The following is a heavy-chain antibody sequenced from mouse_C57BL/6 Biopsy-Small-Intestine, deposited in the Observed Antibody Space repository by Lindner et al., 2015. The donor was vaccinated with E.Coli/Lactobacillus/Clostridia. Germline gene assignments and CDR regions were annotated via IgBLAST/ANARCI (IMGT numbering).Heavy chain of an antibody. J-gene: IGHJ1*01. V-gene: IGHV1-66*01. CDR2: ISTSTGDT. CDR3: ARDVPGTVTSPVVSGSRPPGAYEN. CDR1: GYVFPNRA. D-gene: IGHD3-1*01. Sequence: SVKVSCKASGYVFPNRAISWVRQAPGQGLEWIGWISTSTGDTKYAQKFQGRLTMTTDTPTSTAYLELRNLKSDDSAVYYCARDVPGTVTSPVVSGSRPPGAYENWGQGTRVTVSS.